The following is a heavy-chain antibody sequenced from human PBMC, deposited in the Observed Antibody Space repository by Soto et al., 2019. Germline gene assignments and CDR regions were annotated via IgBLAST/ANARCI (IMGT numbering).Heavy chain of an antibody. CDR3: ASYRTMGC. V-gene: IGHV3-7*03. CDR1: GFTLSSFW. J-gene: IGHJ4*02. D-gene: IGHD1-26*01. CDR2: IKEDGSEQ. Sequence: EVQLVESGGGLVQPGGSLRLSCAASGFTLSSFWMSWVRQAPGKGLEWVASIKEDGSEQTYVDSVKGRFSISRDTAKTALYLQRHSPRAEAADVYYCASYRTMGCWGQGTPVTVSS.